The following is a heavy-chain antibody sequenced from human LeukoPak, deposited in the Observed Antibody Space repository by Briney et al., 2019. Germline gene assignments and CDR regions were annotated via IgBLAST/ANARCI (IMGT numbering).Heavy chain of an antibody. Sequence: PGGSLRLSCAVSGFTFRTYWMHWVRQAPGKGLEWVAVIWYDGSNKYYADSVKGRFTISRDNSKNTLYLQMNSLRAEDTAVYYCARPTRYGGNVNYYFDYWGQGTLVTVSS. V-gene: IGHV3-33*08. CDR2: IWYDGSNK. CDR3: ARPTRYGGNVNYYFDY. CDR1: GFTFRTYW. D-gene: IGHD4-23*01. J-gene: IGHJ4*02.